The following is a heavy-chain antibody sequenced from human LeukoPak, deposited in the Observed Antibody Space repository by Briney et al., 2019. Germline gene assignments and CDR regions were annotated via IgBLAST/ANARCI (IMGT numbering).Heavy chain of an antibody. CDR3: ARDNHFGRVDY. CDR2: IYSGGST. CDR1: GFTVSSNY. D-gene: IGHD3-10*01. V-gene: IGHV3-66*01. Sequence: GGSLRLSCAASGFTVSSNYMSWVRQAPGKGLEWVSVIYSGGSTYYADSVKGRFTISRDNAKNSLYLQMNSLRAEDTAVYYCARDNHFGRVDYWGQGTLVTVSS. J-gene: IGHJ4*02.